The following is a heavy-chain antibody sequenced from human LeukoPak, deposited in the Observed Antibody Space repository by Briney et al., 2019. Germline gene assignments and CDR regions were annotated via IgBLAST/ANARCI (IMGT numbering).Heavy chain of an antibody. D-gene: IGHD3-10*01. CDR1: GFTFSSYG. CDR2: ISNDGSNK. V-gene: IGHV3-30*18. CDR3: AKGRGAFDI. J-gene: IGHJ3*02. Sequence: GGSLRLSCVASGFTFSSYGMHWVRQAPGKGLEWVAVISNDGSNKYYADSVKGRFTISRDNSKNTLYLQMNSLRAEDTTVYYCAKGRGAFDIWGQGTMVTVSS.